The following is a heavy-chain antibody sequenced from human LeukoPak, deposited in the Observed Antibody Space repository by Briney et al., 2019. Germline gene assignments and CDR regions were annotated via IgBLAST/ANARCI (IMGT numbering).Heavy chain of an antibody. CDR2: INHSGST. J-gene: IGHJ6*02. CDR1: GGPFSGYY. V-gene: IGHV4-34*01. CDR3: TRSLGVVIHGGMDV. Sequence: SETLSLTCAVYGGPFSGYYWSWIGQPPGKSLEWIGEINHSGSTNYNPSLKSRVTISVDTSKNQFSLRLSSVTAADTAVYYCTRSLGVVIHGGMDVWGQGTTVTVSS. D-gene: IGHD3-3*01.